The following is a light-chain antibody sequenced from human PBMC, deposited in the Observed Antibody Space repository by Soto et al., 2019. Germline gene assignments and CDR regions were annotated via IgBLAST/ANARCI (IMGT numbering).Light chain of an antibody. CDR2: EVS. J-gene: IGKJ5*01. V-gene: IGKV3-11*01. CDR3: MQSTHRPPT. Sequence: EILFTTSPATLSLCPGARSTLSCRASQSVSSYLAWYLQKPGQSPQLLIYEVSTRVSGVPDRFSGSGSGTDFTLEISRVETDDVGIYYCMQSTHRPPTFGQGTRLQIK. CDR1: QSVSSY.